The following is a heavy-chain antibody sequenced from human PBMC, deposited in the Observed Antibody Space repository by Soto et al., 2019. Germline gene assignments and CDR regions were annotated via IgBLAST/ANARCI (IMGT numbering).Heavy chain of an antibody. V-gene: IGHV4-34*04. J-gene: IGHJ5*01. D-gene: IGHD2-21*01. Sequence: QVQLQQWGTGLLKPSETLSLHCAVYGESLRGYYWSWIRQTPAMGLEWIGEINHRGTTNHASSLQSRAIISIDTSKNQVSLRLNYVTAADTAVYYCARGYPRSILSTSLTTSYWFDSWGQGTLVTVSS. CDR3: ARGYPRSILSTSLTTSYWFDS. CDR1: GESLRGYY. CDR2: INHRGTT.